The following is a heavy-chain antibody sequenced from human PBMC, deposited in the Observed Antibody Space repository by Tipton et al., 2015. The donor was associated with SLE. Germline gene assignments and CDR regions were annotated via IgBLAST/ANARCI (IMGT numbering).Heavy chain of an antibody. J-gene: IGHJ6*03. D-gene: IGHD4-11*01. CDR3: ARTITVTTPRDYYYYYMDV. CDR2: TRNKANSYTT. CDR1: GFTFSDHY. Sequence: SLRLSCAASGFTFSDHYMDWVRQAPGKGLEWVGRTRNKANSYTTEYAASVKGSFTISREDSKHSLYLQMNSLKTEDTAVYYCARTITVTTPRDYYYYYMDVWGKGTTVTVSS. V-gene: IGHV3-72*01.